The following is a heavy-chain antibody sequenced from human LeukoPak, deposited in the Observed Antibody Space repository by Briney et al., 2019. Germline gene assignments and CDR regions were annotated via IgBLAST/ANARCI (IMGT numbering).Heavy chain of an antibody. CDR3: ARGEVTTEAEYFQH. CDR1: GFTFSSYS. V-gene: IGHV3-21*01. Sequence: PGGSLRLSCAASGFTFSSYSMNWVRQAPGKGLEWVSSISSSSSYIYYADSVKGRFTISRDNAQNSLYLQMNSLRAEDTAVYYCARGEVTTEAEYFQHCGQGTLVTVSS. D-gene: IGHD4-17*01. CDR2: ISSSSSYI. J-gene: IGHJ1*01.